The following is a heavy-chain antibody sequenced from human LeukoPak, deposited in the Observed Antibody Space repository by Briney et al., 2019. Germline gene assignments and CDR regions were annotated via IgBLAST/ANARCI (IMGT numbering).Heavy chain of an antibody. Sequence: GGSLKLSCAASGFTFSGSAMHWVRQASGKGLEWVGRIRSKANSYATAYAASVKGRFTIYRDDSKNTAYLQMNSLKTEDTAVYYCIGDFWSGATLWGQGTLATVSS. CDR1: GFTFSGSA. CDR2: IRSKANSYAT. V-gene: IGHV3-73*01. J-gene: IGHJ4*02. D-gene: IGHD3-3*01. CDR3: IGDFWSGATL.